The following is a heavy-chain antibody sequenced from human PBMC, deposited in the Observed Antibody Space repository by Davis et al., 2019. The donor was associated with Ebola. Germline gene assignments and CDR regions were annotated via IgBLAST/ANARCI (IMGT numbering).Heavy chain of an antibody. D-gene: IGHD6-13*01. CDR2: ISSNGGST. CDR3: ARGIAAAGYNWFDP. V-gene: IGHV3-64*01. J-gene: IGHJ5*02. Sequence: GGSLRLSCAASGFTFSSYWMHWVRQAQGKGLEYVSAISSNGGSTYYANSVKGRFTISRDNSKNTLYLQMGSLRAEDMAVYYCARGIAAAGYNWFDPWGQGTLVTVSS. CDR1: GFTFSSYW.